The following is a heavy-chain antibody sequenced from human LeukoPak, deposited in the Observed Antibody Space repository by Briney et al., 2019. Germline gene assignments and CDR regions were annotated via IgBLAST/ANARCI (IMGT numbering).Heavy chain of an antibody. Sequence: SGGSLRLSCAASGFTFSSYEMNWVRQAPGKGLEWVSYISSSGSTIYYADSVKGRFTISRDNAKNSLYLQMNSLRAEDTAVYYSARGGGLRRTFDYWGQGTLVTVSS. CDR3: ARGGGLRRTFDY. V-gene: IGHV3-48*03. J-gene: IGHJ4*02. CDR1: GFTFSSYE. CDR2: ISSSGSTI. D-gene: IGHD4-17*01.